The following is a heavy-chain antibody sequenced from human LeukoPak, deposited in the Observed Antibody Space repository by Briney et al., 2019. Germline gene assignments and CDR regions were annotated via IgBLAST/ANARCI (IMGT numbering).Heavy chain of an antibody. CDR3: ARDHLFAFDI. D-gene: IGHD2-21*01. J-gene: IGHJ3*02. V-gene: IGHV3-48*02. Sequence: PGGSLRLSCAASGFTVTSDYMTWVRQAQGKGLEWVSYISSSSSTIYYADSVKGRFTISRDNAKNSLYLQMNSLRDEDTAVYYCARDHLFAFDIWGQGTMVTVSS. CDR1: GFTVTSDY. CDR2: ISSSSSTI.